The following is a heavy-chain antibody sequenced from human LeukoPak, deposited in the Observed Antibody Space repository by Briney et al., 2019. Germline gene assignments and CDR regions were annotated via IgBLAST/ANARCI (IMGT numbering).Heavy chain of an antibody. CDR1: GFTFGNAW. Sequence: GGSLRLSCAASGFTFGNAWMTWVRQAPGKGLEWVGRIKSKTDGATTDYAAPVKGRFTISRDDSENTLYLQMNSLKTEDTAVYYCAKAIAASEAHWFDPWGQGTLVAVSS. V-gene: IGHV3-15*01. J-gene: IGHJ5*02. CDR2: IKSKTDGATT. D-gene: IGHD6-13*01. CDR3: AKAIAASEAHWFDP.